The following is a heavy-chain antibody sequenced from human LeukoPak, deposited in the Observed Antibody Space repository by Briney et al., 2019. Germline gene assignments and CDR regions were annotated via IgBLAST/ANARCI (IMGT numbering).Heavy chain of an antibody. V-gene: IGHV4-59*08. J-gene: IGHJ4*02. D-gene: IGHD5-18*01. CDR2: IYYSGTT. CDR3: ARQTAKNVDTARFDS. Sequence: PSETLSLTCAISGGSINNYYWSWIRQPPGKGLEWIGYIYYSGTTNYSPSLNSRVNISLDTAKNQFSLRLSSVTAADTAVYYCARQTAKNVDTARFDSWGQGTLVTVSS. CDR1: GGSINNYY.